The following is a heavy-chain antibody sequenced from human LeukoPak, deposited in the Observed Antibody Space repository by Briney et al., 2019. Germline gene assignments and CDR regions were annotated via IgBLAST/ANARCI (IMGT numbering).Heavy chain of an antibody. D-gene: IGHD2-21*02. CDR3: ARYGLTAALDF. V-gene: IGHV3-7*01. CDR1: GFTFSSSW. J-gene: IGHJ4*02. Sequence: SGGSLRLSCAASGFTFSSSWMSCVRQAPGKGLEWGAKIKPDGSERFHVDSAKGRFTISRDNSKSSLSLQMNSLRAEDTAVYYCARYGLTAALDFWGQGTLVTVSS. CDR2: IKPDGSER.